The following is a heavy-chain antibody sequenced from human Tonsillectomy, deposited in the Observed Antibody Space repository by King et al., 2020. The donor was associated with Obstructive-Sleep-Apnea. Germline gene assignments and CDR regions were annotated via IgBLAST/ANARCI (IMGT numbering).Heavy chain of an antibody. CDR3: AREGAAAIRDAMDV. J-gene: IGHJ6*02. D-gene: IGHD2-21*02. Sequence: VQLVESGGGLVQPGGSLRLSCAASGFTFSNYWMHWVRQVPGKGLVWVSRLISDGSFTTYADSVKGRFTISRDNAKNTLFLQMKRLRAEDTAVYYCAREGAAAIRDAMDVWGQGTTVTVSS. CDR1: GFTFSNYW. V-gene: IGHV3-74*01. CDR2: LISDGSFT.